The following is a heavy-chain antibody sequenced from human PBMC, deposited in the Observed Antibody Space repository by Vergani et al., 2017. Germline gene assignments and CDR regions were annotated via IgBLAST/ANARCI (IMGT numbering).Heavy chain of an antibody. CDR3: ARDEKNWGRDAFDI. V-gene: IGHV3-21*01. Sequence: EVQLVESGGGLVKPGGSLRLSCAASGFTFSSYSMNWVRQAPGKGLEWVSSISSSSSYIYYADSVKGRFTISRDNAKNSLYLQMNRLRAEDTAVYYCARDEKNWGRDAFDIWGQGTMVTVSS. J-gene: IGHJ3*02. CDR1: GFTFSSYS. CDR2: ISSSSSYI. D-gene: IGHD7-27*01.